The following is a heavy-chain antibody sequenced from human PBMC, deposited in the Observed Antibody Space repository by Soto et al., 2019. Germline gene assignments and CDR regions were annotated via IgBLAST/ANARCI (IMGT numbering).Heavy chain of an antibody. J-gene: IGHJ4*02. CDR2: ISRSSSYI. D-gene: IGHD3-22*01. CDR3: ATNWDSSGYRDY. Sequence: GGSLRLSCAASGFTFSSYSMNWVRQAPGKGLEWVSSISRSSSYIYYADSVKGRFTISRDNAKNSLYLQMNSLRAEDTAVYYCATNWDSSGYRDYWAQRTLVTVSS. V-gene: IGHV3-21*01. CDR1: GFTFSSYS.